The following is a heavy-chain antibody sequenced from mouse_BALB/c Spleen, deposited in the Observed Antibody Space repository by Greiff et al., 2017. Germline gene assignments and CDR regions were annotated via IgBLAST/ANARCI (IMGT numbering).Heavy chain of an antibody. V-gene: IGHV1S56*01. CDR2: IYPGDGST. CDR3: ARSGYGNYGSYFDY. Sequence: QVQLQQSGPELVKPGASVKMSCKASGYTFTSYVMHWVKQRPGQGLEWIGWIYPGDGSTKYNEKFKGKATLTADKSSSTAYMQLSSLTSENSAVYFCARSGYGNYGSYFDYWGQGTTLTVSS. D-gene: IGHD2-10*02. CDR1: GYTFTSYV. J-gene: IGHJ2*01.